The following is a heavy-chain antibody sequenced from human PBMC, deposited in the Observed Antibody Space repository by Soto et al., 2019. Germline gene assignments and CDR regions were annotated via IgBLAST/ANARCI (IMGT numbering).Heavy chain of an antibody. CDR3: ARDGYKGEDYYYGMDV. Sequence: ETLSLTCAVSGGSISSSNWWSWVRQPPGKGLEWIGEIYHSGSTNYNPSLKSRVTISVDKSKNQFSLKLSSVTAADTAVYYCARDGYKGEDYYYGMDVWSQGTTVTVSS. D-gene: IGHD3-16*01. J-gene: IGHJ6*02. CDR1: GGSISSSNW. V-gene: IGHV4-4*02. CDR2: IYHSGST.